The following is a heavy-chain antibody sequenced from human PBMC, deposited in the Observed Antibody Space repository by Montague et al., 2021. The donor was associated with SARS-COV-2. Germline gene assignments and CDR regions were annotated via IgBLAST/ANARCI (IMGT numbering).Heavy chain of an antibody. CDR3: AADYGERDWFDP. J-gene: IGHJ5*02. Sequence: SETLSLTCNSSAGPISSSSYYWGWIRQPPGKGLEWIGSIYYSGSTYYNPSLKSRVTISVDTSKNQFSLKLSSVTAADTAVYYCAADYGERDWFDPWGQGTLVTVSS. V-gene: IGHV4-39*01. D-gene: IGHD4-17*01. CDR2: IYYSGST. CDR1: AGPISSSSYY.